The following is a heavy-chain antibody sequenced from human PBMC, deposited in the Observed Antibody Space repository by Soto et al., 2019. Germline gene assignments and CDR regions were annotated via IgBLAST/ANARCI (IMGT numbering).Heavy chain of an antibody. CDR1: GYTSTSYA. D-gene: IGHD3-22*01. CDR2: INAGNGNT. Sequence: GASVKVSCKASGYTSTSYAMHWVRQAPGQRLEWMGWINAGNGNTKYSQKFQGRVTITRDTSASTAYMELSSLRSEDTAVYYCARDRGPSSGYYPYWFDPWGQGTLVTVSS. CDR3: ARDRGPSSGYYPYWFDP. V-gene: IGHV1-3*01. J-gene: IGHJ5*02.